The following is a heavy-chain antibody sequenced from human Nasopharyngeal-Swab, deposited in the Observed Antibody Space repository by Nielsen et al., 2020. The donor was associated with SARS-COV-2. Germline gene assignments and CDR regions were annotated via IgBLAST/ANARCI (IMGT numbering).Heavy chain of an antibody. CDR3: ASPQGSSGHYYMDV. J-gene: IGHJ6*03. CDR2: IYHSGST. D-gene: IGHD3-22*01. Sequence: WIRQPPGKGLEWIGEIYHSGSTNYNPSLKSRVTISVDKSKNQFSLKLGSVTAADTAVYYCASPQGSSGHYYMDVWGKGTTVTVSS. V-gene: IGHV4-4*02.